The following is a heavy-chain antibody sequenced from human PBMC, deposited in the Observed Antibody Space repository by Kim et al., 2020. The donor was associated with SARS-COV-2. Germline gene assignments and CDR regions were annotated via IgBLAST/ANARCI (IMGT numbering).Heavy chain of an antibody. Sequence: GGSLRLSCAASGFTFSTWPMNWVRQAPGKGLEWISNIRTTQESGVSYADSVKGRFTISRDDATDSLYLQMNNLKVEDTAVYYCVRDWAYAFDCWGQGNL. CDR3: VRDWAYAFDC. CDR2: IRTTQESGV. V-gene: IGHV3-48*04. D-gene: IGHD2-21*01. J-gene: IGHJ4*02. CDR1: GFTFSTWP.